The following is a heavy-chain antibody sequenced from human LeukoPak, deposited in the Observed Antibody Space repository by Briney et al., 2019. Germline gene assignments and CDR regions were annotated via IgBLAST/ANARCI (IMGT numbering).Heavy chain of an antibody. D-gene: IGHD3-22*01. V-gene: IGHV4-59*08. Sequence: SETLSLTCTVSGGSISSYYWSWIRQPPGKGLEWIGSIYHSGSTYYNPSLKSRVTISVDTSKNQFSLKLSSVTAADTAVYYCARLTYYYDSSGYLIDYWGQGTLVTVSS. J-gene: IGHJ4*02. CDR2: IYHSGST. CDR3: ARLTYYYDSSGYLIDY. CDR1: GGSISSYY.